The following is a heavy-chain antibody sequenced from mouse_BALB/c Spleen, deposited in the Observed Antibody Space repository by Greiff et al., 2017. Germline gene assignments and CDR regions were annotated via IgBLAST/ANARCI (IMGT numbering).Heavy chain of an antibody. CDR2: IHYSGST. Sequence: EVQLQQSGPDLVKPSQSLSLTCTVSGYSFTSCYIWPCLRQFPGNKLEWMGYIHYSGSTNYNPSLKSRISITRDTAKNQFFLQLNSVTTEDKATYYCARLGLNCFDYWGQGTSLTVSS. J-gene: IGHJ2*02. V-gene: IGHV3-1*02. D-gene: IGHD4-1*01. CDR1: GYSFTSCYI. CDR3: ARLGLNCFDY.